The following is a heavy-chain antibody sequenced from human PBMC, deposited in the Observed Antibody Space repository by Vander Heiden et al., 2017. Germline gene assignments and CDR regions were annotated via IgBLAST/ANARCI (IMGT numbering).Heavy chain of an antibody. D-gene: IGHD1-26*01. J-gene: IGHJ4*02. CDR2: ISGSGDTT. CDR3: AKDLFPQYSGSFFDS. Sequence: EVQLLASGGGLVKPGGSLILCCAASVITSRSYAMNWVRQAPGKGLEWVSSISGSGDTTFYADSVKGLFTISREDYKNTVYLQMTSLRAEDTAIYCCAKDLFPQYSGSFFDSWGQGTLVTVSS. CDR1: VITSRSYA. V-gene: IGHV3-23*01.